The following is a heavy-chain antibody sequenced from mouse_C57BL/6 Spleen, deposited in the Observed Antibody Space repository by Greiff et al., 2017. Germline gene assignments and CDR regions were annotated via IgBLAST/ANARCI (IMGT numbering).Heavy chain of an antibody. CDR2: ISSGVSYT. CDR3: ARQGLLGWYFDV. CDR1: GFTFSSYG. Sequence: EVQVVESGGDLVKPGGSLKLSCAASGFTFSSYGMSWVRQTPDKRLEWVATISSGVSYTYYPDSVKGRFTISRDNAKNTLYLQMSSLKSEDTAMYYCARQGLLGWYFDVWGTGTTVTVSS. V-gene: IGHV5-6*01. D-gene: IGHD2-13*01. J-gene: IGHJ1*03.